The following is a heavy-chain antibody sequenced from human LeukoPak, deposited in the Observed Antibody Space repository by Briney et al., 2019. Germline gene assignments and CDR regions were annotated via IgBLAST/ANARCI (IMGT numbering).Heavy chain of an antibody. CDR3: ATGPAIYYYCGMDV. Sequence: ASVKVSCKTSGYTFTNYYIHWVRQAPGQGLEWMGRIDPNTGGTKSAKNFQGRVTMTKDTSISTAYMELSRLRSDDTAVYYCATGPAIYYYCGMDVWGQGTTVTVSS. V-gene: IGHV1-2*06. J-gene: IGHJ6*02. CDR1: GYTFTNYY. CDR2: IDPNTGGT.